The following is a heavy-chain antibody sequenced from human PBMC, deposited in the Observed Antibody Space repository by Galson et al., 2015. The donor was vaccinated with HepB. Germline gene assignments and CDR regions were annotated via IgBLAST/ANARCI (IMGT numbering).Heavy chain of an antibody. Sequence: ETLSLTCTVSGGSISSYYWSWIRQPPGKGLEWIGYIYYSGSTNYNPSLKSRVTISVDTSKNQFSLKLSSVTAADTAVYYCAREGWALSSTKSRYFDLWGRGTLVTVSS. D-gene: IGHD2-2*01. CDR2: IYYSGST. J-gene: IGHJ2*01. CDR1: GGSISSYY. CDR3: AREGWALSSTKSRYFDL. V-gene: IGHV4-59*01.